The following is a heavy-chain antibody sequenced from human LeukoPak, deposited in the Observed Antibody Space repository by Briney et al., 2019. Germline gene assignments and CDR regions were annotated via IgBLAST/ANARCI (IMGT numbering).Heavy chain of an antibody. CDR2: IYTVGTT. CDR1: GFTVSSNY. V-gene: IGHV3-66*01. Sequence: GGSLRLSCAASGFTVSSNYMSWVRQAPGKGLEWVSIIYTVGTTYYADSVKGRFTISRDNAKNSLYLQMNSLRAEDTAVYYCARVISAFDIWGQGTMVTVSS. J-gene: IGHJ3*02. D-gene: IGHD2/OR15-2a*01. CDR3: ARVISAFDI.